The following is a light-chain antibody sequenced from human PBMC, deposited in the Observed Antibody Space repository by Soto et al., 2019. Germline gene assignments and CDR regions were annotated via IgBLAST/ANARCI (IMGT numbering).Light chain of an antibody. CDR1: QSVSSNF. CDR2: GAS. CDR3: QQYGGSPFT. V-gene: IGKV3-20*01. J-gene: IGKJ3*01. Sequence: EIVLTQSPGTLSLSPGERATLSCRASQSVSSNFLAWYQQKPGQAPRVLIYGASNRATGIPDRFIGSGSGTDFTLTISRLEPEDFAVYYCQQYGGSPFTFGPGTKVDI.